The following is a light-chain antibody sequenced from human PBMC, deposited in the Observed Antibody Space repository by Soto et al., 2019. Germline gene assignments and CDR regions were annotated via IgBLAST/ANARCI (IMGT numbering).Light chain of an antibody. Sequence: EIVSTQSPGTLSLSPGERATLSCRASQSVSSSYLAWYQQKPGQAPRPLIYGASSRAIGIPDRFSGSGSGTHFTLTTSTLEPEDLAVYYCKQYGSSPWTSGKGTKVQIK. CDR3: KQYGSSPWT. V-gene: IGKV3-20*01. CDR1: QSVSSSY. J-gene: IGKJ1*01. CDR2: GAS.